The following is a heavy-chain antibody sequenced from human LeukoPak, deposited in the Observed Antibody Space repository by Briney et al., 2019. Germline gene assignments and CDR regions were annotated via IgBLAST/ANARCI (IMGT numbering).Heavy chain of an antibody. CDR1: GDSISTSNSY. Sequence: PSETLSLTCTVAGDSISTSNSYWGCMRQPPLKGLEWIGSIYYTGTNYYNASLNRLATTSVDSTNNRVSLTLSFVTASDPALYYCASLYYDYVWGSYREAYDAFDIWRQPTMVTDSS. V-gene: IGHV4-39*07. D-gene: IGHD3-16*02. CDR3: ASLYYDYVWGSYREAYDAFDI. J-gene: IGHJ3*02. CDR2: IYYTGTN.